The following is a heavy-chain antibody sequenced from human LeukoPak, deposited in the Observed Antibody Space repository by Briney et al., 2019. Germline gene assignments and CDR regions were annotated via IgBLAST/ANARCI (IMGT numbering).Heavy chain of an antibody. CDR1: GYSLNRGYY. D-gene: IGHD6-6*01. Sequence: KPSETLSLTCALSGYSLNRGYYWGLIRQPPGKGLERIGSIYHSGSTYYNPSLKSRVTISVGTSKNQFSLKLSSVTAADTAVYYCARKEGSIAARIDYWGQGTLVTVSS. V-gene: IGHV4-38-2*01. CDR2: IYHSGST. CDR3: ARKEGSIAARIDY. J-gene: IGHJ4*02.